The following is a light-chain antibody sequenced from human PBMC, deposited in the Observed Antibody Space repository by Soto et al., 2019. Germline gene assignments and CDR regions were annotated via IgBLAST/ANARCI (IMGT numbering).Light chain of an antibody. Sequence: QSALTQPPSASGSPGQSVTISCTGTSRDVGGYNYVSWYQQHPGKVPKLMIYEVTKRPSGVPDRFSGSKSGNTASLTVSGLQAEDEADYYCSSYAGSNIVVFGGGTKVTVL. V-gene: IGLV2-8*01. J-gene: IGLJ2*01. CDR2: EVT. CDR3: SSYAGSNIVV. CDR1: SRDVGGYNY.